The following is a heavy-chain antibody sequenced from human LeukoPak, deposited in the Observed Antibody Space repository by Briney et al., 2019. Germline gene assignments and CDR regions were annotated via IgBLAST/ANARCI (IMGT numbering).Heavy chain of an antibody. CDR3: ARDTLSYYYDSSGPLPYYYYGMDV. J-gene: IGHJ6*02. Sequence: GGSLRLSCAASGFTFSSYAMHWVRQAPGKGLEWVAVISYDGSNKYYADSVKGRFTISRDNSKNTLYLQMNSLRAEDTAVYYCARDTLSYYYDSSGPLPYYYYGMDVWGQGTTVTVSS. V-gene: IGHV3-30-3*01. CDR2: ISYDGSNK. D-gene: IGHD3-22*01. CDR1: GFTFSSYA.